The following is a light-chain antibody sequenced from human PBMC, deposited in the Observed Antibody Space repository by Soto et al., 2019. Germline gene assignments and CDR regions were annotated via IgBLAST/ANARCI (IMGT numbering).Light chain of an antibody. CDR2: GAS. CDR1: PLVRSSY. V-gene: IGKV3-20*01. Sequence: ELVMTQSQATLSVSPGARSSLSGRDRPLVRSSYLAWYQQKPGQAPPLLIYGASSRATGIPDRFSGSGSGTDFTLTISRLEPEDFVVYYCQQHGSSPLLTFGPGTKVDIK. CDR3: QQHGSSPLLT. J-gene: IGKJ3*01.